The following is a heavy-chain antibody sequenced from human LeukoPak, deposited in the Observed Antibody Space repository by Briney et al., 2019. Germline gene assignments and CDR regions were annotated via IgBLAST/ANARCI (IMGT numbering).Heavy chain of an antibody. V-gene: IGHV3-23*01. CDR1: GFTFSNYA. D-gene: IGHD5-24*01. Sequence: GGSLRLSCAASGFTFSNYAMSWVRQAPGKGLEWVSAISGSGGSTYYADSVKGRFTISRDNSKNTLYLQMNSLRAEDTAVYYCAKDLRDGYNYSPFDYWGQGTLVTVSS. CDR2: ISGSGGST. J-gene: IGHJ4*02. CDR3: AKDLRDGYNYSPFDY.